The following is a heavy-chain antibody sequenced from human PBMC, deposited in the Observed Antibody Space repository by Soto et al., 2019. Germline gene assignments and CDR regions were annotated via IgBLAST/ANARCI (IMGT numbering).Heavy chain of an antibody. J-gene: IGHJ4*02. D-gene: IGHD2-2*02. CDR1: GFTFNTYG. V-gene: IGHV3-30*18. Sequence: GGSLRLSCAASGFTFNTYGMHWVRQVPGKGLEWVAVISYDGSEKYYVDSVKGRFTISKDNSNNTLYLQMNSLRPEDTAVYYCAKSPNFYCSSPNCYKYYFDHWGQGTRVTVSS. CDR3: AKSPNFYCSSPNCYKYYFDH. CDR2: ISYDGSEK.